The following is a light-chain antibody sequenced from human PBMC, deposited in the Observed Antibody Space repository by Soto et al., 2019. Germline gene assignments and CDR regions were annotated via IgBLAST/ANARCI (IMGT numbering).Light chain of an antibody. CDR1: TNDVGGYNY. Sequence: QSALTQPASVSGSPGQSITISCSGTTNDVGGYNYVSWYQQHPGKAPKLLIYGVTDRPSGVSSRFSGSKSGNAASLTFSGLQAEDEGDYYCSSYTSSYTWVFGGGTKLTVL. CDR2: GVT. CDR3: SSYTSSYTWV. J-gene: IGLJ3*02. V-gene: IGLV2-14*03.